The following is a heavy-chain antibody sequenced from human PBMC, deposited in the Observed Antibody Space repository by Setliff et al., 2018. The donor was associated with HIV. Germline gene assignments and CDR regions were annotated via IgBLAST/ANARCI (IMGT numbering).Heavy chain of an antibody. CDR3: ARAAGVPAVHTPFRYYYYMDV. V-gene: IGHV1-8*03. J-gene: IGHJ6*03. D-gene: IGHD2-2*01. CDR2: MNPNSGNT. CDR1: GYTFTSYD. Sequence: ASVKVSCKASGYTFTSYDINWVRQATGQGLEWMGWMNPNSGNTGYAQKFQGRVTITRDTSASTAYMELSSLRSEDTAVYYCARAAGVPAVHTPFRYYYYMDVWGKGTTVTVSS.